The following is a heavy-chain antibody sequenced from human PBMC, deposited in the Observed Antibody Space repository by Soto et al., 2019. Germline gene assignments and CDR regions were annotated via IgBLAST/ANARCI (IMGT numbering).Heavy chain of an antibody. CDR2: ISQSGFT. CDR1: AESLRGYY. V-gene: IGHV4-34*01. CDR3: ARGLFRSDWYSYFDP. Sequence: QVQLQQRGAGLLRPSETLSLTCAVSAESLRGYYWTWIRQSPGKGLEWFGEISQSGFTNYNPSLESRVTLSVATSKSEFSLHLTSMTAADTALYYCARGLFRSDWYSYFDPWGQGPPVTVSS. D-gene: IGHD2-21*02. J-gene: IGHJ5*02.